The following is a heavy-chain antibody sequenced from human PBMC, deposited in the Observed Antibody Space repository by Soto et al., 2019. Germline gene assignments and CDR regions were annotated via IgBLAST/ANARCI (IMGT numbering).Heavy chain of an antibody. CDR3: AIFPDMPPTTPRNYYYYSMDV. J-gene: IGHJ6*02. CDR2: FIPILNIA. Sequence: QVQLVQSGAEVKKPGSSVKVSCKASGATFSSYTFSWVRQAPGQGLEWMGRFIPILNIANYAQKFQGRVTITGDKSTSTAYMEVSSLTSEDTAVFYCAIFPDMPPTTPRNYYYYSMDVWGQGTTVTVSS. CDR1: GATFSSYT. V-gene: IGHV1-69*02. D-gene: IGHD1-26*01.